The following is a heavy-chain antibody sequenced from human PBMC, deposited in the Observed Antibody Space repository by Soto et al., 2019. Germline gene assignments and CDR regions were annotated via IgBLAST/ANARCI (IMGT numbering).Heavy chain of an antibody. Sequence: GKGLEWVGRIRSKANSYATAYAASVKGRFTISRDDSKNTAYLQMNSLKTEDTAVSYCTRLPLFFFQEEDGIRDTVPVSAFLLNRSSDL. D-gene: IGHD2-15*01. CDR2: IRSKANSYAT. CDR3: TRLPLFFFQEEDGIRDTVPVSAFLLNRSSDL. J-gene: IGHJ2*01. V-gene: IGHV3-73*01.